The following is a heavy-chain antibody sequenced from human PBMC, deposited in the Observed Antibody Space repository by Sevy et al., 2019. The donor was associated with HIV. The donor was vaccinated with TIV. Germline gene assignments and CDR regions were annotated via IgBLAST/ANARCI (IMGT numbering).Heavy chain of an antibody. CDR1: GFTFSSYS. Sequence: GGSLRLSCAASGFTFSSYSMNWVRQAPGKGLEWVSYISSSSSTIYYADSVKGRFTISRDNAKNSLYLQMNSLRAEDTAVYYCAREGEGRDTYYYGSGSYSDYWGQGTLVTVSS. J-gene: IGHJ4*02. V-gene: IGHV3-48*01. D-gene: IGHD3-10*01. CDR3: AREGEGRDTYYYGSGSYSDY. CDR2: ISSSSSTI.